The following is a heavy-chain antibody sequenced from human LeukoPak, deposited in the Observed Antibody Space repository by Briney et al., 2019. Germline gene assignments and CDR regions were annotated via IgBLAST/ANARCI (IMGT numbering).Heavy chain of an antibody. CDR2: ISSNGGST. CDR1: GFTFSSYA. CDR3: ARGPHSSGWYYFDY. V-gene: IGHV3-64*01. D-gene: IGHD6-19*01. Sequence: GGSLRLSCAASGFTFSSYAMHWVRQAPGKGLEYVSAISSNGGSTYYANSVKGRFTISRDNSKNTLYLQMGSLRAEDMAVYYCARGPHSSGWYYFDYWGQGTLVTVSS. J-gene: IGHJ4*02.